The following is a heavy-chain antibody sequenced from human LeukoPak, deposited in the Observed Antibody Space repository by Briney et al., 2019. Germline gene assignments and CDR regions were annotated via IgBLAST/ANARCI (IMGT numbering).Heavy chain of an antibody. D-gene: IGHD3-9*01. V-gene: IGHV1-69*13. Sequence: SVKVSCKASGGTFSSYAISWVRQAPGQGLEWMGGIIPIFGTANYAQKFQGRVTITADESTSTAYIELSSLRSEDTAVYYCARARDFDWLLFPLDYWGQGTLVTVSS. CDR3: ARARDFDWLLFPLDY. CDR2: IIPIFGTA. J-gene: IGHJ4*02. CDR1: GGTFSSYA.